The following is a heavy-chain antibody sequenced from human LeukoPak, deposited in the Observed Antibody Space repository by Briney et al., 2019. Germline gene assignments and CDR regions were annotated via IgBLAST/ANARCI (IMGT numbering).Heavy chain of an antibody. CDR2: IYYSGST. D-gene: IGHD4-23*01. J-gene: IGHJ5*02. CDR1: GGSISSSSYY. CDR3: ARSLPLHRTTVVTPVLGVFDP. V-gene: IGHV4-39*07. Sequence: SETLSLTCTVSGGSISSSSYYWGWIRQPPGKGLEWIGSIYYSGSTYYNPSLKSRVTISVDTSKNQFSLKLSSVTAADTAVYYCARSLPLHRTTVVTPVLGVFDPWGQGTLVTVSS.